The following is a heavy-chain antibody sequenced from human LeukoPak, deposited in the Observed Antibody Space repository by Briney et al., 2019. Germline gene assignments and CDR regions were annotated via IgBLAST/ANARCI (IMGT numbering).Heavy chain of an antibody. CDR2: ISGYNGNT. CDR1: GYTFTSYG. Sequence: ASVKVSCKASGYTFTSYGISWVRQAPGQGLEWVGWISGYNGNTNYAQKLQGRVTMTTDTSTSTVYMELRSLRSDDTAIYSCATNKAYTSGCYDYWGQGTLVTVSS. V-gene: IGHV1-18*01. D-gene: IGHD6-19*01. J-gene: IGHJ4*02. CDR3: ATNKAYTSGCYDY.